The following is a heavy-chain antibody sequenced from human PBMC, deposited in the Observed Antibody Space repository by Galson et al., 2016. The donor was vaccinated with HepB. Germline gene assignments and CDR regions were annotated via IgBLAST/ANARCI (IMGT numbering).Heavy chain of an antibody. V-gene: IGHV3-74*01. Sequence: SLRLSCAVSGFTFDDYGMTWVRQAPGKGLVWVSRINSDGSTTHYADSVKGRFTISRDNAKNTLYLQMNNLRAEDTAVYYCVNLGTTRTWGQGTQVTVSS. CDR2: INSDGSTT. J-gene: IGHJ5*02. CDR3: VNLGTTRT. D-gene: IGHD1-26*01. CDR1: GFTFDDYG.